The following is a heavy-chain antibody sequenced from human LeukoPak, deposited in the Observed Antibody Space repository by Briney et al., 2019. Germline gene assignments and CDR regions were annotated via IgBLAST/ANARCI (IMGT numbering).Heavy chain of an antibody. J-gene: IGHJ4*02. D-gene: IGHD4-17*01. CDR2: ISGSGGTT. Sequence: GGSLRLSCAASGFTFSSYAMSWVRQAPGKGLEWVSVISGSGGTTYYADSVKGRFTISRDNSKNTLYLHMNSLRGEDTAVYYCAKEPTRDYVVGSFDYWGQGILVTVSS. CDR3: AKEPTRDYVVGSFDY. V-gene: IGHV3-23*01. CDR1: GFTFSSYA.